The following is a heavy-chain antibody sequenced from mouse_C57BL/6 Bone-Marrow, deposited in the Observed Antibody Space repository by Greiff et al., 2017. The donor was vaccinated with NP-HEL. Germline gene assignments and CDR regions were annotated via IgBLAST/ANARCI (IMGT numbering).Heavy chain of an antibody. CDR1: GFTFSDYG. CDR2: ISSGSSTI. CDR3: ARRYYGSSPYWYFDV. J-gene: IGHJ1*03. D-gene: IGHD1-1*01. V-gene: IGHV5-17*01. Sequence: EVQLVESGGGLVKPGGSLKLSCAASGFTFSDYGMHWVRQAPEKGLEWVAYISSGSSTISYADTVKGRFTISRDNAKNTLFLQMTSLRSEDTAMYYGARRYYGSSPYWYFDVWGTGTTVTVSS.